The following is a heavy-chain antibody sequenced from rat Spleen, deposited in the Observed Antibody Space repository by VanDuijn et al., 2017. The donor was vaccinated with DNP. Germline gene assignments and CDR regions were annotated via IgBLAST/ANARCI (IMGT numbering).Heavy chain of an antibody. D-gene: IGHD1-3*01. CDR3: ASTLVNYGTYGYYAMDA. Sequence: QVQLKESGPGLVQPSQTLSLTCTVAGFSLTDYNVHWVRQPPGKGLEWMGRIQSGGNTDYNSALKSRLSISRDTSKSQVFLKMNSLQTEDTATYYCASTLVNYGTYGYYAMDAWGQGTSVTVSS. CDR2: IQSGGNT. J-gene: IGHJ4*01. CDR1: GFSLTDYN. V-gene: IGHV2-19*01.